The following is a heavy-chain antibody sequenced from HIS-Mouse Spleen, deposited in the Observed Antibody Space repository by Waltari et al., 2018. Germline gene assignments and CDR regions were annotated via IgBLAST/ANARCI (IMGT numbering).Heavy chain of an antibody. Sequence: QWYQRRVTITADESTSTAYMELSSLRSEDTAVYYCVRANVDIVATGGYFDYWGQGTLVTVSS. V-gene: IGHV1-69*01. CDR3: VRANVDIVATGGYFDY. J-gene: IGHJ4*02. D-gene: IGHD5-12*01.